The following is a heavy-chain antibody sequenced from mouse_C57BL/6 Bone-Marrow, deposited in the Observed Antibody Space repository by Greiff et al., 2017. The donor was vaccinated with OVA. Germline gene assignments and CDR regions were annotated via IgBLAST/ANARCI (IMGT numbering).Heavy chain of an antibody. Sequence: VQLQQSGAELVKPGASVKLSCTASGFNIKDYYMHWVKQRTEQGLEWIGRIDPEDGETKYAPKFQGKATLTADTSSNTAYLQLSSLTSEDTAVYYCARPPYSNYTWFAYWGQGTLVTVSA. CDR1: GFNIKDYY. V-gene: IGHV14-2*01. CDR3: ARPPYSNYTWFAY. J-gene: IGHJ3*01. CDR2: IDPEDGET. D-gene: IGHD2-5*01.